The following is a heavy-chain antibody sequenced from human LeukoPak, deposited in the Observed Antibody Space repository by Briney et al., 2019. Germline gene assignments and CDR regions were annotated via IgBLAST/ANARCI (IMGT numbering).Heavy chain of an antibody. CDR1: GFTFSSYA. J-gene: IGHJ3*02. Sequence: GGSLRLSCAASGFTFSSYAMSWVRQVPGKGLEWVSAISGSGGSTYYADSVKGRFTISRDNSKNTLYLQMNSLRAEDTAVYYCAKDYYDSSGSIHAFDIWGQGTMVTVSS. V-gene: IGHV3-23*01. CDR3: AKDYYDSSGSIHAFDI. D-gene: IGHD3-22*01. CDR2: ISGSGGST.